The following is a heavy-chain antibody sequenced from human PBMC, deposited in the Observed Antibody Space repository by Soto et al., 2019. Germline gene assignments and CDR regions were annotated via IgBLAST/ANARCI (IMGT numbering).Heavy chain of an antibody. D-gene: IGHD6-13*01. CDR3: ARRQIPPPTPGAANARGGMDV. CDR2: IWNDGSNS. V-gene: IGHV3-33*01. J-gene: IGHJ6*02. CDR1: GFTFNNYG. Sequence: QVQLVESGGGVVQPGRSLRLSCAASGFTFNNYGMHWVRQAPGKGLEWLAVIWNDGSNSSYANSVKGRFTISRDNSKNTLYLQMSSLRAEDTAVYYCARRQIPPPTPGAANARGGMDVWGQGTTVTVSS.